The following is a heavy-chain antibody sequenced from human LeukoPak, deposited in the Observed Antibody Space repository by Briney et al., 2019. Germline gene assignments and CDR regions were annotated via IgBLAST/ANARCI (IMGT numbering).Heavy chain of an antibody. CDR3: AHRQVAKYYFDC. CDR1: GFYLGNPGLV. Sequence: LVNPTETFTLTCPAFGFYLGNPGLVVSWFRKPPGRALGWLAHIFSNDEKSYSTSLKSRLTISKDTSKSQVVLTMTNMDPVDTATYYCAHRQVAKYYFDCWGQGTLVTVSS. J-gene: IGHJ4*02. D-gene: IGHD2-15*01. V-gene: IGHV2-26*01. CDR2: IFSNDEK.